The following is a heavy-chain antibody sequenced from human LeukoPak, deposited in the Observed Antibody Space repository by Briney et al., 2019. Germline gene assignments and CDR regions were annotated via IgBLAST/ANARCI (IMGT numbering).Heavy chain of an antibody. Sequence: PSETLSLTCTVSSGSISSYYWSWIRQPPGKGLEWIGYIYYSGSTNYNPSLKSRVTISVDTSKNQFSLKLSSVTAADTAVYYCARALTGTTWGIDYWGQGTLVTVSS. CDR3: ARALTGTTWGIDY. D-gene: IGHD1-20*01. J-gene: IGHJ4*02. CDR2: IYYSGST. CDR1: SGSISSYY. V-gene: IGHV4-59*01.